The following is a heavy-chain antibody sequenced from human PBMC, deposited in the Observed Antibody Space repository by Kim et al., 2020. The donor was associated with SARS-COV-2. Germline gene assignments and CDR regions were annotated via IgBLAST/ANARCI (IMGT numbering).Heavy chain of an antibody. CDR3: AKSGVGTKYYYYGMDV. D-gene: IGHD1-26*01. V-gene: IGHV3-23*01. Sequence: VKGRFTISRDNSKNTLYLQMNSLRAEDTAVYYCAKSGVGTKYYYYGMDVWGQGTTVTVSS. J-gene: IGHJ6*02.